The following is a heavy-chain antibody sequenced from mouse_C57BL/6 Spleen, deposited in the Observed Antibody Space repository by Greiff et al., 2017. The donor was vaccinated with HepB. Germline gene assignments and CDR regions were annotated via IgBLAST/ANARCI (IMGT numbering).Heavy chain of an antibody. Sequence: EVQLQQSGPELVKPGASVKISCKASGYTFTDYYMNWVKQSHGKSLEWIGDINPNNGGTSYNQKFKGKATLTVDKSSSTAYMELRSLTSGDSAVYYCASNYYGSSPNWYFDVWGTGTTVTVSS. CDR1: GYTFTDYY. J-gene: IGHJ1*03. CDR3: ASNYYGSSPNWYFDV. D-gene: IGHD1-1*01. V-gene: IGHV1-26*01. CDR2: INPNNGGT.